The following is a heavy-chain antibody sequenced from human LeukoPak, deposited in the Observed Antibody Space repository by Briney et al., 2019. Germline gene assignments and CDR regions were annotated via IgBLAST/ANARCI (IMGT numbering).Heavy chain of an antibody. V-gene: IGHV4-4*07. Sequence: SETLSLTCTVSGGSISSYYWSWIRQPAGKGLEWIGRIYTSGSTNYNPSLKSRVTMSVDTSKNQFSLKLSSVTAADTAVYYCARVGAGRGDIVVVPAAIQVLVRDNWFDPWGQGTLVTVS. CDR1: GGSISSYY. J-gene: IGHJ5*02. CDR2: IYTSGST. CDR3: ARVGAGRGDIVVVPAAIQVLVRDNWFDP. D-gene: IGHD2-2*02.